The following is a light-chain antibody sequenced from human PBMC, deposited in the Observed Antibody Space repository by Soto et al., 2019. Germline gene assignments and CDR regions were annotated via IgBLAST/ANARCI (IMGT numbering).Light chain of an antibody. CDR3: QQLNTYPLT. V-gene: IGKV1-9*01. CDR2: AAY. J-gene: IGKJ1*01. CDR1: QGISTY. Sequence: DIQLTQSPAFLSASVGDRVTITCRASQGISTYLAWYQQKPGKAPTLLIYAAYTLQSGVPSRFSGSGSGTEFTLTINSLQPEDFATYYCQQLNTYPLTFGQGTKVEIK.